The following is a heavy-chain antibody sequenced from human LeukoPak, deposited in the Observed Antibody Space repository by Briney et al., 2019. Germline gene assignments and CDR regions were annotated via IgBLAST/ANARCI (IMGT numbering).Heavy chain of an antibody. Sequence: PSETLSLTCTVSGGSISSHYWSWIRQPPGKGLEWIGYIYYSGSTNYNPSLKSRVTISVDTSKNQFSLKLSSVTAADTAVYYCASSRFLRRFDPWGQGTLVTVSS. CDR2: IYYSGST. V-gene: IGHV4-59*11. CDR3: ASSRFLRRFDP. J-gene: IGHJ5*02. D-gene: IGHD3-3*01. CDR1: GGSISSHY.